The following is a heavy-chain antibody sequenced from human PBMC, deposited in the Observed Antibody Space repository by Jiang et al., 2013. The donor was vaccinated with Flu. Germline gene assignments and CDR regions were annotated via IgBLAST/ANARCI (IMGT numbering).Heavy chain of an antibody. V-gene: IGHV4-59*11. CDR2: IYYSGST. D-gene: IGHD1-26*01. Sequence: LLKPSETLSLTCTVSGGSISSHYWSWIRQPPGKGLEWIGYIYYSGSTNYNPSLKSRVTISVDTSKNQFSLKLSSVTAADTAVYYCARYPGWDYMDVWGQRDHGHRLL. CDR3: ARYPGWDYMDV. CDR1: GGSISSHY. J-gene: IGHJ6*03.